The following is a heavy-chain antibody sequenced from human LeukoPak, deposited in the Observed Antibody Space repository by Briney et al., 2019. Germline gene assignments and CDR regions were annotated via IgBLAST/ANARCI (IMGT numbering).Heavy chain of an antibody. J-gene: IGHJ3*02. D-gene: IGHD3-3*01. CDR1: GFTFSDYY. V-gene: IGHV3-11*01. CDR3: VRDSRRDFWSDFDI. CDR2: ISSSGSTI. Sequence: AGGSLRLSCAASGFTFSDYYMSWIRQAPGKGLEWVSYISSSGSTIYYADSVKGRFTISRDNAKNSLYLQMNSLGAEDTAVYYCVRDSRRDFWSDFDIWGQGTMVTVSS.